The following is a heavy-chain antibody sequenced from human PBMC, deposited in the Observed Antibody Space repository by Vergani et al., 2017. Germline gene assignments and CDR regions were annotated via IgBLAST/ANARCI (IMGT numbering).Heavy chain of an antibody. CDR3: TTPSVVAATSSGDY. CDR2: IRSKANSYAT. Sequence: ASGKGLEWVGRIRSKANSYATAYAASVKGRFTISRDDSKNTAYLQMNSLKTEDTAVYYCTTPSVVAATSSGDYWGQGTLVTVSS. D-gene: IGHD2-15*01. V-gene: IGHV3-73*01. J-gene: IGHJ4*02.